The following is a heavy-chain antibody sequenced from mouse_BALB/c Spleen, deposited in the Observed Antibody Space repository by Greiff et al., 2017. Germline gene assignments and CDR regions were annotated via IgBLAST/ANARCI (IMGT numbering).Heavy chain of an antibody. Sequence: QVQLQQSGPGLVAPSQSLSITCTVSGFSLTSYGVSWVRQPPGKGLEWLGVIWGDGSTNYHSALISRLSISKENSKSQVFLKLNSMQTDDTATYCCARIYDGYYGWFAYWGQGTLVTVSA. CDR1: GFSLTSYG. CDR3: ARIYDGYYGWFAY. CDR2: IWGDGST. V-gene: IGHV2-3*01. D-gene: IGHD2-3*01. J-gene: IGHJ3*01.